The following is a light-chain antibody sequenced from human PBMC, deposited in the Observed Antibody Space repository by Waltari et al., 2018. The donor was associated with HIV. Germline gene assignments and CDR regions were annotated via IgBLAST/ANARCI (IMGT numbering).Light chain of an antibody. V-gene: IGKV2-28*01. CDR3: MQALQTPLT. CDR2: LGS. Sequence: IVMTQSPLSLPVTPGEPASISCRSSQSLLHSNGYNYLDWYLQKPGQSPQLLIYLGSNRASGVPDRFSGSGSGTDFKLKISRVEAEDVGVYYCMQALQTPLTFGGGTKVEIK. CDR1: QSLLHSNGYNY. J-gene: IGKJ4*01.